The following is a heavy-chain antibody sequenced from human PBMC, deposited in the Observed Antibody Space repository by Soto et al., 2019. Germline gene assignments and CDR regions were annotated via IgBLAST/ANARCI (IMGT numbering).Heavy chain of an antibody. D-gene: IGHD3-16*01. CDR3: ATSPWGDGRGGWFDP. Sequence: ASVKVSCKVSGYTLTELSMHWVRQAPGKGLEWMGGFDPEDGETIYAQKFQGRVTMTEDTSTDTAYMELSSLRSEDTAVYYCATSPWGDGRGGWFDPWGQGTLVTVSS. J-gene: IGHJ5*02. CDR2: FDPEDGET. V-gene: IGHV1-24*01. CDR1: GYTLTELS.